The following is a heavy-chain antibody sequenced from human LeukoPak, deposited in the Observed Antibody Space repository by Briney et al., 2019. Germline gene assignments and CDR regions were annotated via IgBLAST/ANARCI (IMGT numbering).Heavy chain of an antibody. J-gene: IGHJ5*02. CDR3: AREGGYCSGGSCYSGNWFDP. V-gene: IGHV4-4*07. Sequence: SETLSLTCTVSGGSISSYYWSWIRQPAGKGLEWTGRIYTSGSTNYNPSLKSRVTMSVDTSKNQFSLKLSSVTAADTAVYYCAREGGYCSGGSCYSGNWFDPWGQGTLVTVSS. CDR2: IYTSGST. D-gene: IGHD2-15*01. CDR1: GGSISSYY.